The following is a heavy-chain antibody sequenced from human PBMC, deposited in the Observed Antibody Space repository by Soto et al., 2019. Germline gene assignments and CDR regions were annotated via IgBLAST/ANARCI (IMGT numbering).Heavy chain of an antibody. D-gene: IGHD2-2*02. V-gene: IGHV3-30-3*01. CDR2: ISYDGSNK. Sequence: QVQLVESGGGVVQPGRSLRLSCAASGFTFSSYAMHWVRQAPGKGLEWVAVISYDGSNKYYADSVKGRFTISRDNSKNTLYLQMNSLRAEDTAVYYCARDPPYCSSTSCYREYGMDVW. CDR1: GFTFSSYA. J-gene: IGHJ6*01. CDR3: ARDPPYCSSTSCYREYGMDV.